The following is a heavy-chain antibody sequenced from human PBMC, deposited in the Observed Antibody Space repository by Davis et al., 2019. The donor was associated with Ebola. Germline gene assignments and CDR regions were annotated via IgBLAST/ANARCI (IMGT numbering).Heavy chain of an antibody. V-gene: IGHV5-51*01. CDR1: GYSFTNYW. D-gene: IGHD4-17*01. J-gene: IGHJ6*02. CDR3: ARFHGDYGYFYGMDV. CDR2: IYPGDSDT. Sequence: GESLKISCKVSGYSFTNYWIGWVRQMPGKGLEWMGIIYPGDSDTRYSPSFQGQVTFSADKSISTAYLQWSSLKASDTAMYYCARFHGDYGYFYGMDVWGQGTTVTVSS.